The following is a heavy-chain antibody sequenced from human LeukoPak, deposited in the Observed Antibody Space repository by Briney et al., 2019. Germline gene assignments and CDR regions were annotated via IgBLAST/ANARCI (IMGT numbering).Heavy chain of an antibody. CDR2: ISGSGGST. CDR3: AKDRIVGTIGRAFDI. D-gene: IGHD1-26*01. J-gene: IGHJ3*02. Sequence: GGSLRLSCAASGFTFSGYAMSWVRQAPGKGLEWVSAISGSGGSTYYADSVKGRITISRDNSKNTLYLQMNSLRAEDTAVYYCAKDRIVGTIGRAFDIWGQGTMVTVSS. CDR1: GFTFSGYA. V-gene: IGHV3-23*01.